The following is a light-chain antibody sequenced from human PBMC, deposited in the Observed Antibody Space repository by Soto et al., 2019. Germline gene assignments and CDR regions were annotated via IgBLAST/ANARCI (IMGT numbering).Light chain of an antibody. J-gene: IGKJ3*01. CDR1: QHGPNGQ. CDR3: LNYDRSLQT. V-gene: IGKV3-20*01. Sequence: EVVLTQSPGTLSLSPGESGTLSCRAGQHGPNGQLAWYQQKPGQAPSLLIHGSFNRATGIPDRFRGSGSVTGFTLTINSRQPEDFGIYYCLNYDRSLQTFGPGTKVD. CDR2: GSF.